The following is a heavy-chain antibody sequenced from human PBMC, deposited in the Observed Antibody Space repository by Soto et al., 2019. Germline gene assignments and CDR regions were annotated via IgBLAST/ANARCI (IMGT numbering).Heavy chain of an antibody. CDR2: ISGKNGNT. J-gene: IGHJ4*02. Sequence: ASLKFSCKVSGYKFSDFGITWVRQAPGQGLEWMGWISGKNGNTNYAQKVQGRVTLTADTSTGTAYMEMRALTSDDTGIYYCARRDYYEDTGTFVIWGQGTRVTVS. D-gene: IGHD1-26*01. CDR1: GYKFSDFG. CDR3: ARRDYYEDTGTFVI. V-gene: IGHV1-18*04.